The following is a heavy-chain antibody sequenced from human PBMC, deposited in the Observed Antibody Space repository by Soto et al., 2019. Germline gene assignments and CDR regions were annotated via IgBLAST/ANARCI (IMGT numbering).Heavy chain of an antibody. D-gene: IGHD1-20*01. CDR2: ISGSGGST. V-gene: IGHV3-23*01. Sequence: PGGSLRLSCAASGFTFSSYAMSWVRQAPGKGLEWVSAISGSGGSTYYADSVKGRFTISRDNSKNTLYLQMNSLRAEDTAVYYCAKDHGYNWNDNWFDPWGQGTLVTVPQ. CDR1: GFTFSSYA. J-gene: IGHJ5*02. CDR3: AKDHGYNWNDNWFDP.